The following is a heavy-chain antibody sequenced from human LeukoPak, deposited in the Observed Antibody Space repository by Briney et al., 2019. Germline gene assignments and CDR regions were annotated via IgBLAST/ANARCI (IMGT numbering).Heavy chain of an antibody. Sequence: GGSLRLSCAASGYTFRTGGMHWVREAPGKGLEWVAVISYDGTNKDYADSVRGRFTISRDNSKNTLYLQMDSLRAEDTGIYYCAKEEKIYSAYNYYYYMAVWGKGPTVTVSS. J-gene: IGHJ6*03. CDR3: AKEEKIYSAYNYYYYMAV. D-gene: IGHD5-12*01. V-gene: IGHV3-30*18. CDR1: GYTFRTGG. CDR2: ISYDGTNK.